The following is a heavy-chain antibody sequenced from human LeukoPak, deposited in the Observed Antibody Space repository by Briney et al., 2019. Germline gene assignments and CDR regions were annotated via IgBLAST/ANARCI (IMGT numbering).Heavy chain of an antibody. Sequence: SETLSLTCAVYIYSISSGYHGGWSRQPPGKGLEGIGTIYHSGTTYYNPSLKGRLTISVDTSKNQFSLRLSSVTAADTAVYYCARTTVITPSRGSFACWGQGTLLTASS. CDR2: IYHSGTT. J-gene: IGHJ4*02. CDR3: ARTTVITPSRGSFAC. V-gene: IGHV4-38-2*01. D-gene: IGHD4-11*01. CDR1: IYSISSGYH.